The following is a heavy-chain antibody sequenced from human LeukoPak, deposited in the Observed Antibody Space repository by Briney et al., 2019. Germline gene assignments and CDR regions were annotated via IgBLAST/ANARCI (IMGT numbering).Heavy chain of an antibody. D-gene: IGHD2-15*01. J-gene: IGHJ5*02. CDR3: ARGVIVVVVAANSYWFDP. CDR1: GGSFSGYY. V-gene: IGHV4-34*01. Sequence: SETLSLTCAVYGGSFSGYYWSWIRQPPGKGLEWIGEINHSGSTNYNPSLKSRVTISVDTSKNQFSLKLSSVTAADTAVYYCARGVIVVVVAANSYWFDPWGQGTLVTVSS. CDR2: INHSGST.